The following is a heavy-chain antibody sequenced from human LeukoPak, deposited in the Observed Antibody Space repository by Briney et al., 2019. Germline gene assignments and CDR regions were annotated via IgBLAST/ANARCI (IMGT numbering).Heavy chain of an antibody. CDR1: GYTFTSYY. V-gene: IGHV1-46*01. CDR3: ARGGPVSSDWYRGFDY. Sequence: EASVKVSCKASGYTFTSYYMHWVRQAPGQGLEWMGIINPSGGSTSYAQKFQGRVAMTRDTSTGTVYMELSSLRSEDTAVYYCARGGPVSSDWYRGFDYWGQGTLVTVSS. D-gene: IGHD6-19*01. CDR2: INPSGGST. J-gene: IGHJ4*02.